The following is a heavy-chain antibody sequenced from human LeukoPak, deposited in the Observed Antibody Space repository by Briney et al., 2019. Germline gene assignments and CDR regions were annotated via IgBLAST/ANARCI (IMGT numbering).Heavy chain of an antibody. CDR3: ARVAAGTGSYDY. D-gene: IGHD3-10*01. Sequence: GESLRLSCAASGFTVRMYWMHWVRQAPGKGLVWVSRIRDNGGFTNYADSVKGRFTISRDNAKNTLYLQMNSLRDEDTAVYYCARVAAGTGSYDYWGQGTLVTVSS. CDR1: GFTVRMYW. J-gene: IGHJ4*02. CDR2: IRDNGGFT. V-gene: IGHV3-74*01.